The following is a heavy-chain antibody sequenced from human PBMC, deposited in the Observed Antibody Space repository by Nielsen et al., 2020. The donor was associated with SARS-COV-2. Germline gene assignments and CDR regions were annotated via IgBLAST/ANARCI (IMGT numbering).Heavy chain of an antibody. D-gene: IGHD3-22*01. CDR1: GGTFSSYA. J-gene: IGHJ4*02. Sequence: SVKVSCKASGGTFSSYAISWVRQAPGQGLEWMGGIIPIFGTANYAQKFQGRVTITADESTSTAYMELSSLRSEDTAVYYCARGKSYYYDSLFDYWDQGTLVTVSS. V-gene: IGHV1-69*13. CDR2: IIPIFGTA. CDR3: ARGKSYYYDSLFDY.